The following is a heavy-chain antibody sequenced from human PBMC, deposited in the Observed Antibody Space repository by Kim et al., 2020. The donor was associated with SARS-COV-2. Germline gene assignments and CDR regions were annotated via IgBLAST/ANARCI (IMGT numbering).Heavy chain of an antibody. J-gene: IGHJ4*02. CDR2: IYHGGNT. V-gene: IGHV4-4*02. D-gene: IGHD6-19*01. CDR3: ARGVSSGWYSMHFDY. Sequence: SETLSLTCAVSGGSISSSNWWNWVRQPPGKGLEWIGEIYHGGNTNYNPSLKIRVTISVDRSKNQFSLNMNSVTAADTAVYYCARGVSSGWYSMHFDYWGQGTLVTVSS. CDR1: GGSISSSNW.